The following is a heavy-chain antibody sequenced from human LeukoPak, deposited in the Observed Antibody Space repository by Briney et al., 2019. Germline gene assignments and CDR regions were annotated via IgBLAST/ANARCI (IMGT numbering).Heavy chain of an antibody. CDR3: ALYSSSWYKRYFQH. CDR2: INHSGST. Sequence: PSETLSLTCAVYGGSFSGYYWSWIRQPPGKGLEWIGEINHSGSTNYNPSLKSRVTISVATSKNQFSLKLSSVTAADTAVYYCALYSSSWYKRYFQHWGQGTLVTVPS. V-gene: IGHV4-34*01. CDR1: GGSFSGYY. D-gene: IGHD6-13*01. J-gene: IGHJ1*01.